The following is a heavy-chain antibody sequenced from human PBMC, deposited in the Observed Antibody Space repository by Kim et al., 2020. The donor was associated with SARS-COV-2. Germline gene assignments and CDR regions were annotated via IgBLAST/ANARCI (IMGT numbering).Heavy chain of an antibody. J-gene: IGHJ4*02. Sequence: LKSRVTISVDTSKNQFSLKLSSVTAADTAVYYCARQKVTMVRGAAYYFDYWGQGTLVTVSS. D-gene: IGHD3-10*01. CDR3: ARQKVTMVRGAAYYFDY. V-gene: IGHV4-59*08.